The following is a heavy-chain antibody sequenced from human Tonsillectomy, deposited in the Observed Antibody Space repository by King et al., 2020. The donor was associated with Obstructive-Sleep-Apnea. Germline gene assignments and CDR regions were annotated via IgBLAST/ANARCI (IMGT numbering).Heavy chain of an antibody. Sequence: QLVQSGAEVKKPGASVKVSCKASGYTFTSYGISWVRQAPGQGLEWMGWISAYNGNTNYAQKLQGRVTMTTDTSTSTAYMELRGLRSDDTAVYYCARDRGLLWFGELFDWFDPWGQGTLVTVSS. CDR2: ISAYNGNT. V-gene: IGHV1-18*01. CDR3: ARDRGLLWFGELFDWFDP. CDR1: GYTFTSYG. J-gene: IGHJ5*02. D-gene: IGHD3-10*01.